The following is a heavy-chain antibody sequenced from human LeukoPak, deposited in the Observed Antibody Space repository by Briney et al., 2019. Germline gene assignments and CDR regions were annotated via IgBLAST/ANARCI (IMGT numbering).Heavy chain of an antibody. CDR1: GFTFSSYA. D-gene: IGHD3-22*01. J-gene: IGHJ4*02. CDR3: AKSGYHGSSGYN. V-gene: IGHV3-23*01. Sequence: PGGSLRLSCAASGFTFSSYAMSWVRQAPGKGLECVSTISDSGGWTYYADSVKGRFTISRDNSKNTLFLQMNSLRAEDTAVYYCAKSGYHGSSGYNWGQGTLVTVSS. CDR2: ISDSGGWT.